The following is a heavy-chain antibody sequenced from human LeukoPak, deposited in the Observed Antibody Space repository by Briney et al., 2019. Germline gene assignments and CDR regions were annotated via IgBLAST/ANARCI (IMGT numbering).Heavy chain of an antibody. D-gene: IGHD3-22*01. CDR1: GFTFSSYG. Sequence: GGSLRLSCAASGFTFSSYGMHWVRQAPGKGLEWASVISSDGSNKYYADSVKGRFTISRDNTKNTLYLQMNSLRAEDTAVFYCANENYYDSSGYLDNWGQGTLVTVSS. J-gene: IGHJ4*02. V-gene: IGHV3-30*18. CDR3: ANENYYDSSGYLDN. CDR2: ISSDGSNK.